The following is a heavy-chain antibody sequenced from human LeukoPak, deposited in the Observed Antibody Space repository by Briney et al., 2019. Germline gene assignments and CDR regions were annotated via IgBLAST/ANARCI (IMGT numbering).Heavy chain of an antibody. D-gene: IGHD3-10*01. CDR2: ISSSGSTI. Sequence: GGSLRLSCAASGFTFSDYYMSWIRQAPGKGLEWVSYISSSGSTIYYADSVKGRFTISRDNAKNSLYLQMNSPRAEDTAVYYCARGINYYGSGSPSHYFDYWGQGTLVTVSS. CDR3: ARGINYYGSGSPSHYFDY. V-gene: IGHV3-11*04. J-gene: IGHJ4*02. CDR1: GFTFSDYY.